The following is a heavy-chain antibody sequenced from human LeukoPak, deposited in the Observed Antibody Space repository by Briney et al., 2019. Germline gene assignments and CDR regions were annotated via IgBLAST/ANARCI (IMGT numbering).Heavy chain of an antibody. CDR3: AKDTSVGAFDI. Sequence: GGSLRLSCAASGFTFSSYAMSWVRQAPGKGLEWVSDINGSGGNTYYADSVKGRFIISGDNSKNTLYLQMNSLRAEDTAVYYCAKDTSVGAFDIWGQGTMVTVSS. CDR2: INGSGGNT. CDR1: GFTFSSYA. J-gene: IGHJ3*02. D-gene: IGHD5/OR15-5a*01. V-gene: IGHV3-23*01.